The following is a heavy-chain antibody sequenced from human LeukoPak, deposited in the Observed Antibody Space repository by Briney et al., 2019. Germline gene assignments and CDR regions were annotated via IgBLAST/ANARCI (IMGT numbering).Heavy chain of an antibody. Sequence: GGSLRLSCAGSGFPFSIYGMAWVRQAPGKGLEWVSSVSGSGTSTYYADSVRGRFTISRDNDKNTLDLQMNSLRAEDTALYYCARDRSLYYYDGSGYYGYWGQGILVTVSS. V-gene: IGHV3-23*01. CDR1: GFPFSIYG. D-gene: IGHD3-22*01. CDR3: ARDRSLYYYDGSGYYGY. J-gene: IGHJ4*02. CDR2: VSGSGTST.